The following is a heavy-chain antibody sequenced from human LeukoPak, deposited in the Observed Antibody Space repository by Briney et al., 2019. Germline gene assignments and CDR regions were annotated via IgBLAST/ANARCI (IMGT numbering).Heavy chain of an antibody. CDR1: GFTFSSYW. J-gene: IGHJ5*02. D-gene: IGHD3-22*01. Sequence: PGGSLRLSCAASGFTFSSYWMNWVRQAPGKGLEWVGRIKSKTDGGTTDYAAPVKGRFTISRDDSKNTLYLQMNSLKTEDTAVYYCTTAYYYDSSGYQYNWFDPWGQGTLVTVSS. CDR3: TTAYYYDSSGYQYNWFDP. CDR2: IKSKTDGGTT. V-gene: IGHV3-15*07.